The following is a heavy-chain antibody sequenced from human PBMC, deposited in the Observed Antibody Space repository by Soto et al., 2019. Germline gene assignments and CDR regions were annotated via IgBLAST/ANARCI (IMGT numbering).Heavy chain of an antibody. Sequence: QVQQVESGGGVVQPGRSLRLSCAASGFTFSSYDMHWVRQAPGKGLEWVAVISYDGSNKYYADSVKGRFTISRDNSKNTLYLQMNSLRAEDTAVYYCARETVVTPFFDYWGQGTLVTVSS. CDR2: ISYDGSNK. CDR1: GFTFSSYD. V-gene: IGHV3-30-3*01. D-gene: IGHD2-21*02. CDR3: ARETVVTPFFDY. J-gene: IGHJ4*02.